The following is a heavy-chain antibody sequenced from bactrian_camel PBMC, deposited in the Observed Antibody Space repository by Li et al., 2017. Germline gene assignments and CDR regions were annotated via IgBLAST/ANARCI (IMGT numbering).Heavy chain of an antibody. CDR2: IYTGARSP. V-gene: IGHV3S40*01. J-gene: IGHJ4*01. CDR3: NAVVCGTWSALRR. D-gene: IGHD6*01. CDR1: AYTPTSVR. Sequence: VQLVESGGGSVQAGGSLRLNCAFDAYTPTSVRKAWFRQAPGKQREGVAGIYTGARSPWYVDSVKGTFTISRDNAKNTVYLQMNSLKPEDTATYYCNAVVCGTWSALRRWGQGTQVTVS.